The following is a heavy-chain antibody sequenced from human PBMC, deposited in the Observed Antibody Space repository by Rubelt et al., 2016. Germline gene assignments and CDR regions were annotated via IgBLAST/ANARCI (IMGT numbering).Heavy chain of an antibody. CDR3: AREEGWQQPIGY. CDR2: IYYSGST. D-gene: IGHD6-13*01. J-gene: IGHJ4*01. Sequence: QVQLQESGPGLVKPSETLPLTCTVSGGSISSYYWSWIRQPPGKGLEWIGYIYYSGSTNYNPSLKRRVTMSVDTSKNQFSLTLTSVTAADTAVYYCAREEGWQQPIGYWGQGALVTVSS. V-gene: IGHV4-59*01. CDR1: GGSISSYY.